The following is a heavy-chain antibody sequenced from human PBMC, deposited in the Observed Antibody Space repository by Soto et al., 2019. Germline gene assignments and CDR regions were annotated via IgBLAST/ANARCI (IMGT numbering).Heavy chain of an antibody. CDR2: IIPIFGTA. CDR1: GGTFSSYA. J-gene: IGHJ6*02. V-gene: IGHV1-69*06. D-gene: IGHD5-18*01. Sequence: RASVKVSCKASGGTFSSYAISWVRQAPGQGLEWMGGIIPIFGTANYAQKFQGRVTITADKSTSTAYMELSSLRSEDTAVYYCARGDTNYYYGMDVWGQGTTVTVSS. CDR3: ARGDTNYYYGMDV.